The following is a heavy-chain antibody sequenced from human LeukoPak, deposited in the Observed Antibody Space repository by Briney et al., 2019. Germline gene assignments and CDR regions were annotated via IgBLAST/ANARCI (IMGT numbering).Heavy chain of an antibody. CDR2: IYYSGST. V-gene: IGHV4-39*07. J-gene: IGHJ4*02. CDR1: GGSISSSSYY. D-gene: IGHD3-10*01. Sequence: PSETLSLTCTVSGGSISSSSYYWGWIRQPPGKGLEWIGSIYYSGSTYYNPSLKSRVTISVDTSKNQFSLKLSSVTAADTAVYYCARVRGDESGMEYWGQGTLVTVSS. CDR3: ARVRGDESGMEY.